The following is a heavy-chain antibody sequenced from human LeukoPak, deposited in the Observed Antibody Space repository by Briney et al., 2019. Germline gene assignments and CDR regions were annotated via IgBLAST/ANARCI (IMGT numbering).Heavy chain of an antibody. V-gene: IGHV4-59*01. Sequence: SETLSLTRTVSGGSLSSYYWSWIRQPPGKGLEWIGNIYYSGGTNYHPSLKSRVTISVDTSKNQFSLKLSSVTAADSAVYYCSRVNVVRYSYVVDYWGQGTLVTVSS. CDR3: SRVNVVRYSYVVDY. J-gene: IGHJ4*02. D-gene: IGHD5-18*01. CDR2: IYYSGGT. CDR1: GGSLSSYY.